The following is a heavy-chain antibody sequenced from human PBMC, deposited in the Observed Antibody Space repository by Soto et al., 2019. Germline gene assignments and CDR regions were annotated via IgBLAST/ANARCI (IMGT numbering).Heavy chain of an antibody. V-gene: IGHV4-4*07. CDR3: ATLYSSFSYTGMDV. J-gene: IGHJ6*02. CDR1: GISFNSYY. Sequence: SETLSLTCIVSGISFNSYYWAWIRQPVGKGLEWIGHKFPTGSSTYSPSLESRVTISLDKSKNQVSLTLTSVTTADSGVYYCATLYSSFSYTGMDVWGQGTAVTVS. CDR2: KFPTGSS. D-gene: IGHD6-6*01.